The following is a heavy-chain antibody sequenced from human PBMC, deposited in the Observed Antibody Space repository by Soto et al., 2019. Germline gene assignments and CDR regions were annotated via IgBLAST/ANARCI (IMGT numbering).Heavy chain of an antibody. D-gene: IGHD3-3*01. J-gene: IGHJ6*02. CDR1: GYTFTGYY. CDR2: INPNSGGT. CDR3: ARSLDYDFWSGYSYGMDV. Sequence: GASVKVSCKASGYTFTGYYMHWVRQAPGQGLEWMGWINPNSGGTNYAQKFQGRVTMTRDTSISTAYMELGRLRSDDTAVYYCARSLDYDFWSGYSYGMDVWGQGTTVTVSS. V-gene: IGHV1-2*02.